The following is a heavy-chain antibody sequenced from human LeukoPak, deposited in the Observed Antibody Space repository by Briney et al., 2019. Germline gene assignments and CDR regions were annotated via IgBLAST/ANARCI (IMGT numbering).Heavy chain of an antibody. CDR2: IYHSGST. V-gene: IGHV4-38-2*02. CDR1: GYSISSGYY. J-gene: IGHJ4*02. D-gene: IGHD3-10*01. CDR3: ARDRSVPDY. Sequence: SETLSLTCTVSGYSISSGYYWGWIRQPPGKGLEWIGSIYHSGSTYYNPSLKSRVTISVDTSKNQFSLKLSSVTAADTAVYYCARDRSVPDYWGQGTLVTVSS.